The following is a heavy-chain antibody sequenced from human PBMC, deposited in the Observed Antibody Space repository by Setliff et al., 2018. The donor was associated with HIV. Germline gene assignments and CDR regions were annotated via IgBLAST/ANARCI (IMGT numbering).Heavy chain of an antibody. CDR3: ARDSGGYNYGFAVGSFDY. J-gene: IGHJ4*02. D-gene: IGHD5-18*01. Sequence: SETLSLTCTVSGVSINSGDYFWSWIRQHPGKGLEWIGYISYRGTTYYNPSFKSRVTISIDTSKSQFSLKLTSVAAADTAVYYCARDSGGYNYGFAVGSFDYWGQGALVTVSS. CDR2: ISYRGTT. V-gene: IGHV4-31*03. CDR1: GVSINSGDYF.